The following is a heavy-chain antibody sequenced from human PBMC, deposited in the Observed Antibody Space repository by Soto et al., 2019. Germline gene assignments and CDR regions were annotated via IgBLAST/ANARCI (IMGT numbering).Heavy chain of an antibody. Sequence: SVKVSCKASGGTFSSYAISWVRQAPGQGLEWMGGIIPIFGTANYAQKFQGRVTITADKSTSTAYMELSSLRSEDTAVYYCARRVVVAAIYYYYYGMDVWGQGTTVTVSS. CDR3: ARRVVVAAIYYYYYGMDV. CDR2: IIPIFGTA. J-gene: IGHJ6*02. CDR1: GGTFSSYA. V-gene: IGHV1-69*06. D-gene: IGHD2-15*01.